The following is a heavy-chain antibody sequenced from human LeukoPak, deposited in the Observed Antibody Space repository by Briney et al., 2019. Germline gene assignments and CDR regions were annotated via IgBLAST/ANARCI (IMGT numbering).Heavy chain of an antibody. J-gene: IGHJ4*02. CDR2: ISGTGSST. Sequence: GGSLRLSCAASGFTFSSYAMSWVRQAPGKGLEWVSAISGTGSSTYYADSVKGRFTISRDNSKNTLYLQMNSLRAEDTAVYYCVGTTYYYDSSGYGYWGQGTLVTVSS. CDR1: GFTFSSYA. CDR3: VGTTYYYDSSGYGY. V-gene: IGHV3-23*01. D-gene: IGHD3-22*01.